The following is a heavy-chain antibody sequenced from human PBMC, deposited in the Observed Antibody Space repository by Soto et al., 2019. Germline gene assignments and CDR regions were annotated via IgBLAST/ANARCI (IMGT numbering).Heavy chain of an antibody. CDR1: GFTFSSYA. CDR2: ISGSGGST. D-gene: IGHD3-3*01. Sequence: GGSLRLSCAASGFTFSSYAMSWVRQAPGKGLEWVSAISGSGGSTYYADSVKGRFTISRDNSKNTLYLQMNSLRAEDTAVYYCAKVHVLRYYYYYYYMDVWGKGTTVTVSS. J-gene: IGHJ6*03. V-gene: IGHV3-23*01. CDR3: AKVHVLRYYYYYYYMDV.